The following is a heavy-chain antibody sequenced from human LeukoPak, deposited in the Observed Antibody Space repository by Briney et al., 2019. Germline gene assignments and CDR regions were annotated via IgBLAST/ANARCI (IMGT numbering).Heavy chain of an antibody. CDR3: ARYPSPNYGGNGFDY. D-gene: IGHD4-23*01. CDR1: GFTFSSYA. J-gene: IGHJ4*02. V-gene: IGHV3-21*01. CDR2: ISSSSSYI. Sequence: GGSLRLSCAASGFTFSSYAMSWVRQAPGKGLEWVSSISSSSSYIYYADSVKGRFTISRDNAKNSLYLQMNSLRAEDTAVYYCARYPSPNYGGNGFDYWGQGTLVTVSS.